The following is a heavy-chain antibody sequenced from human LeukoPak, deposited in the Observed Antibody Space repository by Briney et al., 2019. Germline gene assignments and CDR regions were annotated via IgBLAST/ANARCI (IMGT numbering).Heavy chain of an antibody. D-gene: IGHD3-22*01. CDR3: ARVPAYDSSGYLGY. J-gene: IGHJ4*02. V-gene: IGHV1-8*01. CDR2: MNPNSGNT. Sequence: ASVKVSCKASGYTFTSYDINWVRQATGQGLEWMGWMNPNSGNTGYAQKFQGRVTMTRDTSTSTVYMELSSLRSEDTAVYYCARVPAYDSSGYLGYWGQGTLVTVSS. CDR1: GYTFTSYD.